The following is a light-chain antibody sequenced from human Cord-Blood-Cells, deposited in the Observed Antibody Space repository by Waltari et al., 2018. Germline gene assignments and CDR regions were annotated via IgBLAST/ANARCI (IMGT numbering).Light chain of an antibody. J-gene: IGLJ3*02. CDR1: SLRSYY. CDR2: GKN. V-gene: IGLV3-19*01. Sequence: SSELTQDPAVSVALGQTVRITCQGDSLRSYYASWYQQKPGQAHVLVIYGKNNRPSGIPDLFSGSSSGNAASLTITGAQAEEEADYYCNSRDSSGNHWVFGGGTKLTVL. CDR3: NSRDSSGNHWV.